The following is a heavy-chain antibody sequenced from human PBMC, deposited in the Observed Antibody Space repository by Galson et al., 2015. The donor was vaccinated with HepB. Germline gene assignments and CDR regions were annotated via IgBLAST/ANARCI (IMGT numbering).Heavy chain of an antibody. CDR1: GFSLNSRGVG. V-gene: IGHV2-5*01. J-gene: IGHJ4*02. D-gene: IGHD4-17*01. Sequence: PALVKPTQTLTLTCTFSGFSLNSRGVGVGWIRQSPGKALEWLALIYWNDDKHYSPSLKSRLTITKDTSRNQVVLTMTYMDPVDTATYYCAQGYGDYAYWGQGTLVTVSS. CDR2: IYWNDDK. CDR3: AQGYGDYAY.